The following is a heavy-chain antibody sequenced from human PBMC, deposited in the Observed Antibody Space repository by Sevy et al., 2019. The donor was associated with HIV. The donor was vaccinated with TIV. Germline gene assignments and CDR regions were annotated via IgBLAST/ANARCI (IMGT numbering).Heavy chain of an antibody. CDR3: AREDYDSSGYLDAFDI. CDR2: IYYSGST. V-gene: IGHV4-31*03. CDR1: GGSISSGGYY. Sequence: SETLSLTCTVSGGSISSGGYYWSWIRQHPGKGLEWIGYIYYSGSTYYNPSLKSRVTISVDTSKNQFSLKLSSVTAADTAVYYCAREDYDSSGYLDAFDIWGQGTMVTVSS. J-gene: IGHJ3*02. D-gene: IGHD3-22*01.